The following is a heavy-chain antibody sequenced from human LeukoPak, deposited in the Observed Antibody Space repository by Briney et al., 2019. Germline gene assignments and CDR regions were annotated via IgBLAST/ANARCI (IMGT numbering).Heavy chain of an antibody. J-gene: IGHJ4*02. Sequence: ETGGSLRFSCAASGFTFSSYAVSWVRQAPGKGLEWVSALSDSDGNTYYADSVKGRFTISRDNSKSTLYLQMNSLRADDTAVYYCAKVSTTSCYGWNDYWGQGTLVTVSS. CDR3: AKVSTTSCYGWNDY. CDR1: GFTFSSYA. CDR2: LSDSDGNT. V-gene: IGHV3-23*01. D-gene: IGHD2-2*01.